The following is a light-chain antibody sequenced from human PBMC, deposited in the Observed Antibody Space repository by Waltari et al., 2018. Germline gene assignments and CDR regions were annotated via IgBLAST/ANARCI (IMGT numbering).Light chain of an antibody. V-gene: IGLV1-40*01. CDR2: ANT. Sequence: QSVLTQPPSVSGAPGQRVTISCTGSSSNIGAGYDVHWYLQLPGTAPKLLIYANTNRPSGVPDRFSGSKSGTSASLAITGLQADDEADYYCQSYDSSLSGWVFGGGTKLTVL. CDR1: SSNIGAGYD. J-gene: IGLJ3*02. CDR3: QSYDSSLSGWV.